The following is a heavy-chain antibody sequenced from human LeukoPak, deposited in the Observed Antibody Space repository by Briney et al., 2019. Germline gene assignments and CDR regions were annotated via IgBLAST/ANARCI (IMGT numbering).Heavy chain of an antibody. CDR2: ISKTSNTR. CDR1: GFTFSSHS. D-gene: IGHD3-10*01. Sequence: GGSLRLSCAASGFTFSSHSMNWVRQAPGKGLEWVSYISKTSNTRDYADSVKGRFTISRDNAKNSLYLQMNSLRAEDTAVYYCARDWLILVRGVIITFPAYWGQGTLVTVSS. V-gene: IGHV3-48*04. CDR3: ARDWLILVRGVIITFPAY. J-gene: IGHJ4*02.